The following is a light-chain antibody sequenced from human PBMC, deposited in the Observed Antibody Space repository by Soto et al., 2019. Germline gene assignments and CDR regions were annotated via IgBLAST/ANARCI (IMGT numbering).Light chain of an antibody. CDR1: QSVSSY. CDR2: DAS. J-gene: IGKJ5*01. Sequence: EIVLTQSPAPLPLSPGDRATLSCRARQSVSSYLAWYQQKPDPAPRLLXYDASNRATGIPARFSGSGSGTDFTLTISGLEPEDFAVYYCQQRSNWPPAITFGQGTRLEIK. V-gene: IGKV3-11*01. CDR3: QQRSNWPPAIT.